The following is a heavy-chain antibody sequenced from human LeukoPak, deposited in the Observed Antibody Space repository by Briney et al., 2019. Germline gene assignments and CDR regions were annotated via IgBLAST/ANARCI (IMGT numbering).Heavy chain of an antibody. CDR3: ARWAYSGSFYYFDY. Sequence: GGSLRLSCKGSGFAFNICNIHWVRRAPGKGLEWVSIIYSGGSTYYADSVKGRFTISRDNSKNTLYLQMNSLRAEDTAVYYCARWAYSGSFYYFDYWGQGTLVTVSS. J-gene: IGHJ4*02. CDR1: GFAFNICN. D-gene: IGHD1-26*01. CDR2: IYSGGST. V-gene: IGHV3-53*01.